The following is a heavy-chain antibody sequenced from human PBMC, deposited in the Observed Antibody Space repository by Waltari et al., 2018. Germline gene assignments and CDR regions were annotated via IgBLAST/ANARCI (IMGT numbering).Heavy chain of an antibody. J-gene: IGHJ4*02. V-gene: IGHV3-49*03. CDR2: AQSRVHGGAI. D-gene: IGHD3-16*01. CDR1: GSTFDDFP. CDR3: TRGGPLVVVSRAPDY. Sequence: EVDVMESGGDLVQPGQYLRLSCVHAGSTFDDFPEDWYRQGPGRALKAIGFAQSRVHGGAIQYAASVSNRFIISRDDSKDTVYLQMNSLELEDTGVYYCTRGGPLVVVSRAPDYWGQGTLVTVSS.